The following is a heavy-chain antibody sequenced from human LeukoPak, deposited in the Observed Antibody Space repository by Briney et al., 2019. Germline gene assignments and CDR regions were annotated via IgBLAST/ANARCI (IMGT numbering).Heavy chain of an antibody. V-gene: IGHV4-59*01. CDR2: IYYSGST. D-gene: IGHD2-15*01. CDR3: ARLGYCSGVSCYNFGWEDH. Sequence: SETLSLTCTVSGGSISSYYWSWIRQPPGKGLEWIGYIYYSGSTNYNPSLKSRVTISVDTSKNQFSLKLSSVTAADTAVYYCARLGYCSGVSCYNFGWEDHWGQGTLVTVSS. J-gene: IGHJ4*02. CDR1: GGSISSYY.